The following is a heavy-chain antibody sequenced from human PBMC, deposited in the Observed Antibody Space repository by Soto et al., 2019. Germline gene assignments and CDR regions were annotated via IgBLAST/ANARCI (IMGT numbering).Heavy chain of an antibody. D-gene: IGHD6-13*01. CDR2: TDYPEGT. Sequence: QVQLQESGPGLVKPSQTLSLTCTVSGGFISSGGYYWSCIRQHPGKGLEWIGYTDYPEGTDYIPSLKSRVTISLDTSKNQFSLKLSSVTAADTAVYFCVRGVIHWGLGTLVTVSS. CDR1: GGFISSGGYY. CDR3: VRGVIH. V-gene: IGHV4-31*03. J-gene: IGHJ4*02.